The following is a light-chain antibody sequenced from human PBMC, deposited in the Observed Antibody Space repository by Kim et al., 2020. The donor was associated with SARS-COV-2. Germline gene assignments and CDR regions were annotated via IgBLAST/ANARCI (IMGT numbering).Light chain of an antibody. CDR3: QAWDSSTAV. V-gene: IGLV3-1*01. Sequence: SYELTQPPSESVFPGQTASISCSGDKLGNKYAYWYQQKPGQSPVVVIYEDTKRPSGIPERFSGSNSGNTATLTISGTQAMDEADYYCQAWDSSTAVFGTG. J-gene: IGLJ1*01. CDR2: EDT. CDR1: KLGNKY.